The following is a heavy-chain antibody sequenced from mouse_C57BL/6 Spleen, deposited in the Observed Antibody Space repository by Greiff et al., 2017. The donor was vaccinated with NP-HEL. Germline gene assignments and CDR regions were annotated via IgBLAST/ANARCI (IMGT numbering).Heavy chain of an antibody. V-gene: IGHV1-15*01. CDR1: GYTFTDYE. CDR3: TRWPYYYGSRYYAMDY. J-gene: IGHJ4*01. D-gene: IGHD1-1*01. Sequence: QVQLKESGAELVRPGASVTLSCKASGYTFTDYEMHWVKQTPVHGLEWIGAIDPETGGTAYNQKFKGKAILTADKSSSTAYMELRSLTSEDSAVYYCTRWPYYYGSRYYAMDYWGQGTSVTVSS. CDR2: IDPETGGT.